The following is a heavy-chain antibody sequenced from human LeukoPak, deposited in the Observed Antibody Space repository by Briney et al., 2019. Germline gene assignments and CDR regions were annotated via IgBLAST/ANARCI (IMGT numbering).Heavy chain of an antibody. J-gene: IGHJ6*03. CDR1: GFTFSSYA. Sequence: GGSLRLSCAASGFTFSSYAMRWVRQASGKGLEWVANIKQDGSEKYYVDSVKGRFTISRDNAKNSLYLQINSLRAEDTAVYYCARGTSPGYSSSTYYYYYMDVWGKGTTVTVSS. CDR2: IKQDGSEK. CDR3: ARGTSPGYSSSTYYYYYMDV. D-gene: IGHD6-13*01. V-gene: IGHV3-7*01.